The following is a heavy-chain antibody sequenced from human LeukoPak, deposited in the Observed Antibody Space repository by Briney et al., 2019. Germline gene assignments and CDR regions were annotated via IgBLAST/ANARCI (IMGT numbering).Heavy chain of an antibody. Sequence: GGPLRPPGEAPGSPLRNPWMTWVGRAPGKGREGVGGIKSKTDGGTTDYAAPVKGRFTISRDDSKNTPYLQMNSLKTEDTAVYYCTTDPYGDYRDYYGMDVWGQGTTVTVSS. CDR3: TTDPYGDYRDYYGMDV. CDR2: IKSKTDGGTT. V-gene: IGHV3-15*01. J-gene: IGHJ6*02. CDR1: GSPLRNPW. D-gene: IGHD4-11*01.